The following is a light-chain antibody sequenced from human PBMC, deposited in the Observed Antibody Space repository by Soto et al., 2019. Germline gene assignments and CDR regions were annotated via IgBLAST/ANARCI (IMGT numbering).Light chain of an antibody. Sequence: DIQMTQSPSSLSASVGNRVTITCRASQSISTYLNWYQKKPGKAPNLLIYDASRLQSGVPSRFSGSGGGADFNLSISSVQPEEFATYFCQQSYMDPIAFGQGTQLEI. CDR2: DAS. CDR3: QQSYMDPIA. CDR1: QSISTY. V-gene: IGKV1-39*01. J-gene: IGKJ5*01.